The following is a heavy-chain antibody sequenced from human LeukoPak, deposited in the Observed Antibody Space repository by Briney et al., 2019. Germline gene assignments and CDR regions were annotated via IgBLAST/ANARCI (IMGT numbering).Heavy chain of an antibody. V-gene: IGHV4-30-2*01. J-gene: IGHJ5*02. CDR1: GGSFSGYS. CDR2: IYHSGST. D-gene: IGHD3-22*01. CDR3: ARRDSSGSINWFDP. Sequence: PSETLSLTCAVYGGSFSGYSWSWIRQPPGKGLEWIGYIYHSGSTYYNPSLKSRVTISVDRSKNQFSLKLSSVTAADTAVYYCARRDSSGSINWFDPWGQGTLVTISS.